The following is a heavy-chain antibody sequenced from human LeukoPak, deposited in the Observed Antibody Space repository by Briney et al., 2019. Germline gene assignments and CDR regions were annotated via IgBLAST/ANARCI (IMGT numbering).Heavy chain of an antibody. CDR1: GFAFSYAW. CDR3: NVFWDAYNHHY. Sequence: GGSLRLSCAASGFAFSYAWVNWVRQAPGKGLEWVGRTRSKTDGGTTDYAGPMKGRFAMSRDDSKNTLDLQMSSLKTEDTGVYYCNVFWDAYNHHYWGQGTLVTVSS. CDR2: TRSKTDGGTT. V-gene: IGHV3-15*01. D-gene: IGHD5-24*01. J-gene: IGHJ4*02.